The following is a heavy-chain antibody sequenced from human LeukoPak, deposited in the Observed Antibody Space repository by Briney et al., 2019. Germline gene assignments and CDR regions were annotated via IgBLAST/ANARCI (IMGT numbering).Heavy chain of an antibody. CDR3: ARDDSSGYPPFDY. D-gene: IGHD3-22*01. CDR1: GYTLTSYG. J-gene: IGHJ4*02. V-gene: IGHV7-4-1*02. CDR2: INTNTGNP. Sequence: ASVKVSCKASGYTLTSYGISWVRQAPGQGLEWMGWINTNTGNPTYAQGFTGRFVFSLDTSVSTAYLQISSLKAEDTAVYYCARDDSSGYPPFDYWGQGTLVTVSS.